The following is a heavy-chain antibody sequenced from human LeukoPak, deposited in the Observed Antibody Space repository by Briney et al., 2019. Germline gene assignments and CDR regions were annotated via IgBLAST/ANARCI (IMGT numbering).Heavy chain of an antibody. D-gene: IGHD6-6*01. V-gene: IGHV3-21*01. Sequence: GGSLRLSCAASGFTFSSYGMSWVRQAPGKGLEWVSSISSSSSYIYYADSVKGRFTISRDNAKNSLYLQMNSLRAEDTAVYYCASAGPSEYSSSSCYYWGQGTLVTVSS. CDR1: GFTFSSYG. CDR2: ISSSSSYI. J-gene: IGHJ4*02. CDR3: ASAGPSEYSSSSCYY.